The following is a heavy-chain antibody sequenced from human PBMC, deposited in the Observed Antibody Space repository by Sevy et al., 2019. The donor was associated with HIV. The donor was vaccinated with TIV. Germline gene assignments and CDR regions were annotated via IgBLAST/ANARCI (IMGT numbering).Heavy chain of an antibody. Sequence: SETLSLTCIVSGGSVTTTGYYWGWVRQPPGKGLEWIGNIYYGGNTFYKPSLKSRVSISVDTSNNRFSLKLNSVTAADTAVYYCATGRHSGSPFDSWGQGTLVTVSS. CDR3: ATGRHSGSPFDS. V-gene: IGHV4-39*02. J-gene: IGHJ4*02. CDR2: IYYGGNT. D-gene: IGHD6-19*01. CDR1: GGSVTTTGYY.